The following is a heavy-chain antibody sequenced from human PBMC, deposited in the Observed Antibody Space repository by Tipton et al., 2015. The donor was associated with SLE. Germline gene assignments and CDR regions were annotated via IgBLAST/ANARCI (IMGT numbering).Heavy chain of an antibody. J-gene: IGHJ3*02. CDR1: GFTFSSYE. CDR3: ASGPHSSSPLPGAFDI. V-gene: IGHV3-48*03. CDR2: ISSSGSTI. Sequence: GSLRLSCAASGFTFSSYEMNWVRQAPGKGLEWVSYISSSGSTIYYADSVKGRFTISRDNAKNSLYLQMNSLRAEDTAVYYCASGPHSSSPLPGAFDIWGQGTMVTVSS. D-gene: IGHD6-13*01.